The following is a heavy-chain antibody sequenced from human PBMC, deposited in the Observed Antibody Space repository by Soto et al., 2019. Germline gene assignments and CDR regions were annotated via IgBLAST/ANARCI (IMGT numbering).Heavy chain of an antibody. D-gene: IGHD6-19*01. CDR3: ARETTYSRGWGGGY. CDR1: GYTFSNYA. J-gene: IGHJ4*02. V-gene: IGHV1-18*01. Sequence: QVQLVQSGAEVKKPGASVKVSCKASGYTFSNYAISCVRQAPGQGLELMGWISGYNGNTNYAEKRQSRVTMTTDTSTSTAYMELRSLRADDTAVYYCARETTYSRGWGGGYWGKGTLVTVSS. CDR2: ISGYNGNT.